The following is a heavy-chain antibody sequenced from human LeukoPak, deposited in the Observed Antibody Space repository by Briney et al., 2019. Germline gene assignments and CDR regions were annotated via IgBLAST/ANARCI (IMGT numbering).Heavy chain of an antibody. CDR3: ARAESGSYSPFDI. CDR2: INPNSGGT. D-gene: IGHD1-26*01. J-gene: IGHJ3*02. Sequence: GSVTVSFKASGYTFTSYDINWVGQASGQGVEWMGWINPNSGGTNYAQKFQGRVTMTSDTSISTAYMELRSLRSDDTAVYYCARAESGSYSPFDIWGQGTMVTVSS. CDR1: GYTFTSYD. V-gene: IGHV1-2*02.